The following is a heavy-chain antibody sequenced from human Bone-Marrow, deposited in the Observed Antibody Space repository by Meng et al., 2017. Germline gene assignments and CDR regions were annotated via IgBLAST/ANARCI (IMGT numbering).Heavy chain of an antibody. V-gene: IGHV3-15*01. Sequence: GGSLRLSCAASGFTFSNAWMSWVRQAPGKGLEWVGRIKSKTDGGTTDYAAPVKGRFTISRDDSKDTLFLEMDRLKTEDTAVYYCMDGGSGGWDYWGQGTLVTVSS. J-gene: IGHJ4*02. CDR2: IKSKTDGGTT. D-gene: IGHD3-10*01. CDR1: GFTFSNAW. CDR3: MDGGSGGWDY.